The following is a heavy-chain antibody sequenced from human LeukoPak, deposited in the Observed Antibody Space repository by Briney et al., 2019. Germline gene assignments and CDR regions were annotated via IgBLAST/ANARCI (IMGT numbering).Heavy chain of an antibody. D-gene: IGHD6-25*01. CDR2: INQSGTT. V-gene: IGHV4-34*01. J-gene: IGHJ5*02. CDR1: GESFSAYV. Sequence: SETLSLTCVVYGESFSAYVWSWIRQSPGKGLQWIGEINQSGTTNYNPSLKSRVTISADTSKNQVSLNVTSVTAADTAAYYCARHYLRQRLAPYNWFDPWGQGTRVTVSS. CDR3: ARHYLRQRLAPYNWFDP.